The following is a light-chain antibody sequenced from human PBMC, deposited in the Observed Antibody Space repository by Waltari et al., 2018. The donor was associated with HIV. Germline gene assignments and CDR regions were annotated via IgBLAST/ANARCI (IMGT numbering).Light chain of an antibody. Sequence: QAVVTQEPSLTVSPGGTVTLTCGSSTGPVNSGHHPYWFQQKSGQAPRTLSYDTFSKHSWTPARFSGSLLGGKAALTLSGAQPEDEPDYFCLLSFAGARPVVFGGGTKLTVL. CDR3: LLSFAGARPVV. V-gene: IGLV7-46*01. J-gene: IGLJ2*01. CDR2: DTF. CDR1: TGPVNSGHH.